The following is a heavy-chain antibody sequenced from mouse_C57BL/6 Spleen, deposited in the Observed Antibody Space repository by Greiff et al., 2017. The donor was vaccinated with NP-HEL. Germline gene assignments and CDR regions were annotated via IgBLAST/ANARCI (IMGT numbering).Heavy chain of an antibody. Sequence: EVQLQQSGGGLVKPGGSLKLSCAASGFTFSDYGMHWVRQAPEKGLEWVAYISSGSSTIYYADTVKGRFTISRDNAKNTLFLQMTSLRSEDTAMYYCARELTGTYPFAYWGQGTLVTVSA. V-gene: IGHV5-17*01. CDR3: ARELTGTYPFAY. J-gene: IGHJ3*01. D-gene: IGHD4-1*01. CDR1: GFTFSDYG. CDR2: ISSGSSTI.